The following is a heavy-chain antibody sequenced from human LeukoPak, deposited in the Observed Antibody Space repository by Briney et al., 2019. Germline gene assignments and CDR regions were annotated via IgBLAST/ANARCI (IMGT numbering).Heavy chain of an antibody. Sequence: ASMKVSCKASGYTFTSYDVNWVRQATGQGLEWMGWMNPNSGNTGYAQKFQGRVTMTKNTSISTAYMELSSLRSEDTAVYYCARGRYDSSAYSVDYWGQGTLVTVSS. CDR2: MNPNSGNT. CDR1: GYTFTSYD. J-gene: IGHJ4*02. V-gene: IGHV1-8*01. CDR3: ARGRYDSSAYSVDY. D-gene: IGHD3-22*01.